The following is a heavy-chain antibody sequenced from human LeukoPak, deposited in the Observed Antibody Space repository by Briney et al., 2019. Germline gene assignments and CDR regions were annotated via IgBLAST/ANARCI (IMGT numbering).Heavy chain of an antibody. CDR1: GFTFSSHS. Sequence: EGSLRLSCAASGFTFSSHSINWVRQAPGKGLEWIATMTVTNKIYYADSVKGRFTISRDNAGNSVYLQMNSLRDEDTAVYSCARAQTLFWEFDGFDIWGRGTKVTVSS. V-gene: IGHV3-69-1*01. D-gene: IGHD3-3*01. CDR2: MTVTNKI. CDR3: ARAQTLFWEFDGFDI. J-gene: IGHJ3*02.